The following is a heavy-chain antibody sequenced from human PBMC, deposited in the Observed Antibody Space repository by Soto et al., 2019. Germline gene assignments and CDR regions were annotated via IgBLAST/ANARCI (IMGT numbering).Heavy chain of an antibody. CDR2: IIPIFGTA. J-gene: IGHJ6*02. Sequence: QVQLVQSGAEVKKPGSSVKVPCKASGGTFSSYAISWVRQAPGQGLEWMGGIIPIFGTANYGQKFQGRVTITAAESTSTAYMELSSLRSEDTAVYYCARWRGYCRGGSCYYYYGMDVWGQGTTVTVSS. V-gene: IGHV1-69*01. CDR1: GGTFSSYA. D-gene: IGHD2-15*01. CDR3: ARWRGYCRGGSCYYYYGMDV.